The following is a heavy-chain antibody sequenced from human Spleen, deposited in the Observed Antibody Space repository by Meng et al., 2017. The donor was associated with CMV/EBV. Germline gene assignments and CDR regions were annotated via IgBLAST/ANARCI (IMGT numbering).Heavy chain of an antibody. D-gene: IGHD6-6*01. CDR2: IYSGGST. V-gene: IGHV3-66*02. Sequence: GESLKISCAASGFTVSSNYMSWVRQAPGKGLEWVSVIYSGGSTYYADSVKGRFTISRDNSKNTLYLQMNSLRAEDTAVYYCARDLIPYSSSSGPASWGQGTRVTVSS. J-gene: IGHJ4*02. CDR3: ARDLIPYSSSSGPAS. CDR1: GFTVSSNY.